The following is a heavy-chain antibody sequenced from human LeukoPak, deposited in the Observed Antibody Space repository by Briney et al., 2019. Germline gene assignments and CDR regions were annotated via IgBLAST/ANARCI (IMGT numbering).Heavy chain of an antibody. CDR3: GRDWDWHVQF. Sequence: ASVKVSCKASGGTFSSYAISWVRQAPGQGLEWIGWIGVFNGNRNYAKSVQGRITLTADKSTNTTYMELRSLTSDDTAVYFCGRDWDWHVQFWGQGTLITVSS. D-gene: IGHD1-26*01. V-gene: IGHV1-18*01. CDR1: GGTFSSYA. CDR2: IGVFNGNR. J-gene: IGHJ4*02.